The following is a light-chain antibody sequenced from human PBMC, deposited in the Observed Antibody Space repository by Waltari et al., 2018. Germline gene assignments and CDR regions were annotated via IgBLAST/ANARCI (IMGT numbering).Light chain of an antibody. CDR1: SSDVGGYNY. CDR2: DVS. J-gene: IGLJ2*01. V-gene: IGLV2-11*01. CDR3: CSFAGSNNLGL. Sequence: QSALTQPRSVSGSPGQSATISCTGTSSDVGGYNYVSWYQHHPGKAPKLIIYDVSRRPSGVPDRFSGSKSANTASLTISGLQAEDEADYFCCSFAGSNNLGLFGGGTKLTVL.